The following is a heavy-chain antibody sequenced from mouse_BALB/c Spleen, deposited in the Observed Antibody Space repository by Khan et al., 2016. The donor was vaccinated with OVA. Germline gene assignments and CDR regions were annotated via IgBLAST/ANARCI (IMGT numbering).Heavy chain of an antibody. CDR2: IGPGSSNT. CDR3: ASENYYGRSCYAMDY. D-gene: IGHD1-1*01. CDR1: GYTFTSYW. J-gene: IGHJ4*01. Sequence: DPVKPGTSVKLSCKASGYTFTSYWINWIKQRPGQGLEWIGRIGPGSSNTYYNEMFKGKAALTVDTSSSTAYIHLSSLSSEDSAVYFCASENYYGRSCYAMDYWGQGTSVTGSS. V-gene: IGHV1S41*01.